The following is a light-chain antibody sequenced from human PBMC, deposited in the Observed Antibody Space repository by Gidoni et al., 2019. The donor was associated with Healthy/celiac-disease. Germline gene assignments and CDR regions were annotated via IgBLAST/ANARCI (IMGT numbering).Light chain of an antibody. CDR2: GAS. CDR3: QQYNNWPPRT. J-gene: IGKJ1*01. CDR1: QSVSSN. V-gene: IGKV3-15*01. Sequence: TQSPATLSVSPGERATLSCRASQSVSSNLAWDQQKPGQAPRLLIYGASTRATGIPARFSGSGSGTEFTITISSLQSEDVAVYYCQQYNNWPPRTFGQGTKVEIK.